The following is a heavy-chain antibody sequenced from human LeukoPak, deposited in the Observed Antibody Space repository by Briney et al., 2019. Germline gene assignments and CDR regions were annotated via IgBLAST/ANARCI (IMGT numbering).Heavy chain of an antibody. V-gene: IGHV3-53*01. CDR3: VRVRDHTIDY. J-gene: IGHJ4*02. CDR2: IYSGGST. D-gene: IGHD1-26*01. CDR1: GFTVSSNY. Sequence: GGSLRLSCAASGFTVSSNYMSWVRQAPGKGLEWVSVIYSGGSTYYADSVKGRFTISRDNSKNTLYLQMNSLRAEDTAVYYCVRVRDHTIDYWGQGTLVTVSS.